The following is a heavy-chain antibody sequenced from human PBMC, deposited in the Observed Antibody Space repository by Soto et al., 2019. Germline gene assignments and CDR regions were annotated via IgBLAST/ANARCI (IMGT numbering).Heavy chain of an antibody. CDR1: GFTFSSYA. CDR2: ISGSGGST. V-gene: IGHV3-23*01. D-gene: IGHD1-1*01. CDR3: AKSMYNWNDGFFDY. Sequence: PGGSLRLSCAASGFTFSSYAMNWVRQSPGKGLEWVSSISGSGGSTYYAESVKGRFTISRDNSKNTLYLQMNSLRAEDTAVYYCAKSMYNWNDGFFDYWGQGTLVTVSS. J-gene: IGHJ4*02.